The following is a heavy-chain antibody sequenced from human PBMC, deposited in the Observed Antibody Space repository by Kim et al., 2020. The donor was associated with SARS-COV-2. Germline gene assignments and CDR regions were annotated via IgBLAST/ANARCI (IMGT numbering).Heavy chain of an antibody. D-gene: IGHD6-19*01. CDR3: ARAVAGSANFDY. V-gene: IGHV4-59*01. Sequence: TSNPSLKSRVTISVDTSKNQFSLKLSSVTAADTAVYYCARAVAGSANFDYWGQGTLVTVSS. J-gene: IGHJ4*02.